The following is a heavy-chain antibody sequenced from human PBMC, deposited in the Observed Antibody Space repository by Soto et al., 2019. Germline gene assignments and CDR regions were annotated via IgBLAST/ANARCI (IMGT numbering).Heavy chain of an antibody. CDR3: ASPVGATDDY. Sequence: QVQLVESGGGVVQPGRSLRLSSAASGFTFSSYAMHWVRQAPGKGLEWVAVISYDGSNKYYADSVKGRFTISRDNSKNTLYLQMNSLRAEDTAVYYCASPVGATDDYWGQGTLVTVSS. V-gene: IGHV3-30-3*01. J-gene: IGHJ4*02. D-gene: IGHD1-26*01. CDR1: GFTFSSYA. CDR2: ISYDGSNK.